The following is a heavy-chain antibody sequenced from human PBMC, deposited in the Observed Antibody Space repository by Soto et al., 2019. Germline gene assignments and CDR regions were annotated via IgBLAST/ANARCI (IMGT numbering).Heavy chain of an antibody. CDR2: INGGGGTT. CDR3: ARWFTYGNFDYFDY. J-gene: IGHJ4*02. Sequence: PGGSLRLSCAASGFTFSSYWMHWFRQAPGKGLMWVSRINGGGGTTTYADSVKGRFTISRDNAKNTLYLQMNGLRAEDTALYYCARWFTYGNFDYFDYWGQGTQVTVSS. CDR1: GFTFSSYW. V-gene: IGHV3-74*01. D-gene: IGHD3-10*01.